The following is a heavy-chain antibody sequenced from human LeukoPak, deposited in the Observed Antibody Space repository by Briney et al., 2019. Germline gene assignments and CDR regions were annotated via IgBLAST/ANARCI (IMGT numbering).Heavy chain of an antibody. Sequence: PSETLSLTCTVSGGSISSYYWSWIRQVPGKGLVWIGYISYSGSTNYNPSLKSRVTISVDTSKNQFSLKLSSVTAADTAVYYCATYCSSTSCYDGDAFDIWGQGTMVTVSS. V-gene: IGHV4-59*08. J-gene: IGHJ3*02. CDR3: ATYCSSTSCYDGDAFDI. D-gene: IGHD2-2*01. CDR1: GGSISSYY. CDR2: ISYSGST.